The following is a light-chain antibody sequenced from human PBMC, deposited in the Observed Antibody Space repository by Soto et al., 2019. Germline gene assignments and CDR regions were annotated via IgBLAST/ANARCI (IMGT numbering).Light chain of an antibody. J-gene: IGLJ2*01. V-gene: IGLV1-51*01. CDR3: VTWESSLSAGV. CDR2: DNN. Sequence: QSVLTQPPSVSAAPGQKVTISCSGSSSNIGNNYVSWYQQLPGTAPKLLIYDNNKRPSGIPDRFSGSKSGTSATLGITGLQSGDEAVYYCVTWESSLSAGVFGGGTKLTVL. CDR1: SSNIGNNY.